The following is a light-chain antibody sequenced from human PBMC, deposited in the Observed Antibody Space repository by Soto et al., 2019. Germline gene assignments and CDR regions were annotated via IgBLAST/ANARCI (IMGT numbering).Light chain of an antibody. CDR3: QQYRHWPPLT. Sequence: EIVMTQSPATLSVSPGETATLSCRASQSVDRAVAWYQHKPGQAPRLLIVGASFSATGVPGRFSGGGSGTEFTLTISSLPSEDFAVYYCQQYRHWPPLTFGGGTAVEIK. CDR1: QSVDRA. J-gene: IGKJ4*01. V-gene: IGKV3-15*01. CDR2: GAS.